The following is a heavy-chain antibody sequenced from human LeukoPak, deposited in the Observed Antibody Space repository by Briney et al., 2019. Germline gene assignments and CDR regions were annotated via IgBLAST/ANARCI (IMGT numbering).Heavy chain of an antibody. CDR2: ISTSSSTI. J-gene: IGHJ4*02. D-gene: IGHD3-16*01. CDR1: GFTFSSYS. V-gene: IGHV3-48*04. CDR3: AKDYDAVWGGTDY. Sequence: PGGSLRLSCAASGFTFSSYSMNWVRQAPGKGLEWVSYISTSSSTIYYGDSVKGRFTISRDNAKNSLYLQMNSLRAEDTAVYYCAKDYDAVWGGTDYWSQGTLVTVSS.